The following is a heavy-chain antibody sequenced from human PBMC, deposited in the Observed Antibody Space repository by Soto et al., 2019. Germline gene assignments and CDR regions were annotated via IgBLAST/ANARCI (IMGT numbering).Heavy chain of an antibody. CDR1: GFTFSSSW. V-gene: IGHV3-7*01. Sequence: PGGSLRLSCAASGFTFSSSWLNWVRLPPGQGLEWVATINQDGSRNTYYNPVKNRFTISRDNAKNSVYLQMNSLRDEDTAVYYCERSRVNWGQGGLVTVSS. D-gene: IGHD6-13*01. J-gene: IGHJ4*02. CDR2: INQDGSRN. CDR3: ERSRVN.